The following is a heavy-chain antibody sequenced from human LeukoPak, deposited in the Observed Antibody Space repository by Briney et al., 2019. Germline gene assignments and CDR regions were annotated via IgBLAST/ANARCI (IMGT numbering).Heavy chain of an antibody. CDR2: INHSGRT. V-gene: IGHV4-38-2*02. J-gene: IGHJ4*02. CDR3: ARQWGFGELLFSFDY. CDR1: GYSISTGHY. Sequence: SETLSLTCTVSGYSISTGHYWGWIRQPPGKGLEWLGEINHSGRTNYNPSLKSQVTISVDTSKNQFSLKLSSVTAADTAVYYCARQWGFGELLFSFDYWGQGTLVTVSS. D-gene: IGHD3-10*01.